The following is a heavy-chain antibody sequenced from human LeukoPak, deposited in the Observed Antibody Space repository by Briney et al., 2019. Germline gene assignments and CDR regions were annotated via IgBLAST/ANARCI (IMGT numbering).Heavy chain of an antibody. J-gene: IGHJ5*02. Sequence: RTLRLSCADSGFSFGGGAEPSERQPPGGGREWGSGISCNSGSIGYAASVKGRFTISRDIAKNSLYLQMDSLRAEDTALYSCAKDRYSTLPQNWFDPLGQGTLVAVAS. CDR1: GFSFGGGA. CDR2: ISCNSGSI. CDR3: AKDRYSTLPQNWFDP. D-gene: IGHD4-11*01. V-gene: IGHV3-9*01.